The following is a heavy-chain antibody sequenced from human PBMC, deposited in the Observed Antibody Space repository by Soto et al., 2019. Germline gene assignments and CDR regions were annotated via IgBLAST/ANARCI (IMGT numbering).Heavy chain of an antibody. J-gene: IGHJ4*02. CDR3: AKEYIAVAIFDY. CDR1: GGTFSSYA. CDR2: ISAYNGNT. Sequence: EASVKVSCKASGGTFSSYAISWVRQAPGQGLEWMGWISAYNGNTNYAQKLQGRVTMTTDTSTSTAYMELRSLRSDDTAVYYCAKEYIAVAIFDYWGQGTLVTVSS. D-gene: IGHD6-19*01. V-gene: IGHV1-18*01.